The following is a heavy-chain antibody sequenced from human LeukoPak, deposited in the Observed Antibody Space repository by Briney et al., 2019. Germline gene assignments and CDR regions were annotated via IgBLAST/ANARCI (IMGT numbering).Heavy chain of an antibody. J-gene: IGHJ4*02. V-gene: IGHV1-8*02. Sequence: GASVKVSCKASGYTFTSYDINWVRQATGQGLEWMGWMNPNSGNTGYAQNLQGRVTMTTDTSTSTAYMKLRSLRSDDTAVYYCARINYRPIIKFFDFWGQGTLVTVSS. CDR3: ARINYRPIIKFFDF. CDR1: GYTFTSYD. D-gene: IGHD4-11*01. CDR2: MNPNSGNT.